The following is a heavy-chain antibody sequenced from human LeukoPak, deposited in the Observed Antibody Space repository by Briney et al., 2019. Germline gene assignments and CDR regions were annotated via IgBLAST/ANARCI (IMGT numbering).Heavy chain of an antibody. V-gene: IGHV1-46*01. CDR3: ARAMQVTRYSSGWGTADY. D-gene: IGHD6-19*01. CDR1: GYTFTSYY. CDR2: INPSCGST. J-gene: IGHJ4*02. Sequence: GASVKVSCKASGYTFTSYYMHWVRQAPGQGLEWMGIINPSCGSTSYAQKFQGRVTMTRDMSTSTVYMELSSLRSEDTAVYYCARAMQVTRYSSGWGTADYWGQGTLVTVAS.